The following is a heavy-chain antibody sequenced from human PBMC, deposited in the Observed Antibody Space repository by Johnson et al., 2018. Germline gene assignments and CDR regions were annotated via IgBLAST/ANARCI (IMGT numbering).Heavy chain of an antibody. Sequence: QEQLQESGPGLVKPSESLSLTCTVSSGSISSYYWSWIRQPPGKGLEWIGLIYYSGSTNYNPSLKSRVTISVDTSKNQFSLKRSSVTAADTAVYYCARDIGNWNDDNNWFDPWGQGTLVTVSS. V-gene: IGHV4-59*01. D-gene: IGHD1-1*01. CDR2: IYYSGST. CDR1: SGSISSYY. J-gene: IGHJ5*02. CDR3: ARDIGNWNDDNNWFDP.